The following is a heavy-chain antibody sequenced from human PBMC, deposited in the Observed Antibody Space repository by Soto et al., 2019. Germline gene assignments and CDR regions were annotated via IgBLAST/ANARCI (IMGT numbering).Heavy chain of an antibody. J-gene: IGHJ6*02. D-gene: IGHD3-10*01. CDR2: IYYSGST. Sequence: SETLSLTCTVSGGSISSGDYYWSWIRQPPGKGLEWIGYIYYSGSTYYNPSLKSRVTISVDMSKNQFSLKLTSVTAEDTVLYFCASSSFLRAGDLFHGLDVWGQGTTVTVSS. V-gene: IGHV4-30-4*01. CDR3: ASSSFLRAGDLFHGLDV. CDR1: GGSISSGDYY.